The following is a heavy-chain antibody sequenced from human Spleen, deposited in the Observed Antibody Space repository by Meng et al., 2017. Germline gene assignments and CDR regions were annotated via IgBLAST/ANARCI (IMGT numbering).Heavy chain of an antibody. CDR2: INCSGST. J-gene: IGHJ4*02. Sequence: QVQLKQWGAGLLKPSETLSLTCAVYGGSFSGYYWSWIRQPPGKGLEWVGGINCSGSTTYNASLKSRVTISVDTSQNNLSLKLSSVTAADSAVYYCARGPTTMAHDFDYWGQGTLVTVSS. CDR1: GGSFSGYY. CDR3: ARGPTTMAHDFDY. D-gene: IGHD4-11*01. V-gene: IGHV4-34*01.